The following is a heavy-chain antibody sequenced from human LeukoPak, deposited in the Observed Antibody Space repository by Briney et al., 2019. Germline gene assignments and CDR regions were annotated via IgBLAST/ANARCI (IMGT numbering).Heavy chain of an antibody. D-gene: IGHD2-8*01. CDR2: INHSGST. V-gene: IGHV4-34*01. Sequence: SETLSLACAVYGGSFSGYYWSWIRQPPGKGLEWIGEINHSGSTNYNPSLKSLFVISVDTSKNQFSLKLSSVTAADTAVYYCARGADSYCTNGVCYLYYYYYMDVWGKGTTVTVSS. J-gene: IGHJ6*03. CDR3: ARGADSYCTNGVCYLYYYYYMDV. CDR1: GGSFSGYY.